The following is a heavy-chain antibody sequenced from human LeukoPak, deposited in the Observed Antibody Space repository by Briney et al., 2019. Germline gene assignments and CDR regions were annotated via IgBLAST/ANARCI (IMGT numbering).Heavy chain of an antibody. V-gene: IGHV4-59*01. CDR2: IYYSGST. CDR3: AREVRDYGSGSYFDY. D-gene: IGHD3-10*01. J-gene: IGHJ4*02. CDR1: GASISRYY. Sequence: SETLSLTCTVSGASISRYYWSWIRQPPGKTLEWIGYIYYSGSTNYNPSLKSRVTISVDTSKNQFSLKLSSVTAADTAVYYCAREVRDYGSGSYFDYWGQGTLVTVSS.